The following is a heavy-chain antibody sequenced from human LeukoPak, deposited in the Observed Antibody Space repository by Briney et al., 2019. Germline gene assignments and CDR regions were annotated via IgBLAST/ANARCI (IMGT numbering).Heavy chain of an antibody. J-gene: IGHJ4*02. CDR2: ISAYNGNT. V-gene: IGHV1-18*01. Sequence: ASVKVSCKASGYTLTSYGISWVRQAPGQGLEWMGWISAYNGNTIYAQKLQGRVTMTTDTSTTTAYMELRSLRSDDTAVYYCARDSARPVGATGPAFDYWGQGTLVTVSS. CDR1: GYTLTSYG. D-gene: IGHD1-26*01. CDR3: ARDSARPVGATGPAFDY.